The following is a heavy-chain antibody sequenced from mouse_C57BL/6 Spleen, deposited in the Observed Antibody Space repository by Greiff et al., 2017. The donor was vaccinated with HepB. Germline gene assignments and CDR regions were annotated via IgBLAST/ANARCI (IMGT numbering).Heavy chain of an antibody. V-gene: IGHV1-69*01. CDR2: IDPSDSYT. CDR3: ARGIYYGNYGYFDG. D-gene: IGHD2-1*01. Sequence: QVQLQQPGAELVMPGASVKLSCKASGYTFTSYWMHWVKQRPGQGLEWIGEIDPSDSYTNYNQKFKGKSTLTVDKSSSTAYMQLSSLTSEDSAVYYCARGIYYGNYGYFDGWGTGTTVTVSS. CDR1: GYTFTSYW. J-gene: IGHJ1*03.